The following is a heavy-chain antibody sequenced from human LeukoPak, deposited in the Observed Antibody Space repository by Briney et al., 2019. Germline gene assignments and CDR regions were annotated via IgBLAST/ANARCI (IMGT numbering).Heavy chain of an antibody. D-gene: IGHD3-10*01. V-gene: IGHV1-69*13. J-gene: IGHJ4*02. CDR1: GGTFSSYA. CDR3: ARVLWFGEYYFDY. CDR2: IIPIFGTA. Sequence: SVKVSCKASGGTFSSYAISWVRQAPGQGLEWMGGIIPIFGTANYAQKFQGRVTITADESTSTAYMELSSLRSEDTAVYYCARVLWFGEYYFDYWGQGTLVTVSS.